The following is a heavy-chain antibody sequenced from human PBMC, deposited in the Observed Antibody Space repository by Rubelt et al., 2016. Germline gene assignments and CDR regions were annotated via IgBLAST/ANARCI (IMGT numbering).Heavy chain of an antibody. CDR3: AGGVGFAPNPYYRGPFDS. CDR1: TGSFNGYR. V-gene: IGHV4-34*02. J-gene: IGHJ4*02. Sequence: QAQLQQWGAGLLSPSDTLSLTCAVFTGSFNGYRWSWIRQKSDEGLEWIGEVTHSGDANYNPSLRDRVSISAESSKNQFSLRLTSLPAADTGLYFCAGGVGFAPNPYYRGPFDSWGLGTQVTVSS. D-gene: IGHD1-26*01. CDR2: VTHSGDA.